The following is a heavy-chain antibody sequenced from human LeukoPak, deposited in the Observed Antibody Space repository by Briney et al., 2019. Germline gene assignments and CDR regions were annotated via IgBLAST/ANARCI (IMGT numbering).Heavy chain of an antibody. D-gene: IGHD1-26*01. V-gene: IGHV3-21*01. CDR2: ISSSSSYI. J-gene: IGHJ3*02. Sequence: GGSLRLSCAASGFTFSSYSMNWVRQAPGKGLEWVSSISSSSSYIYYADSVKGRFTISRDNAKNSLYLQMNRLRADDTAVYYCARGGDSGSSHSKYDAFDIWGQGTMVTVSS. CDR1: GFTFSSYS. CDR3: ARGGDSGSSHSKYDAFDI.